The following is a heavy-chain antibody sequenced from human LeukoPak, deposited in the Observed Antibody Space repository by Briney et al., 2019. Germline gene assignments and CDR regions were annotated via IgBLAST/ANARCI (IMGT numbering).Heavy chain of an antibody. CDR3: ARGGPQYSYALDY. J-gene: IGHJ4*02. CDR1: GITFSRQG. V-gene: IGHV4-34*01. D-gene: IGHD5-18*01. CDR2: VNHSGST. Sequence: GSLRLSCAASGITFSRQGMHWVRQAPGKGLEWIGEVNHSGSTNYNPSLKSRVTISVDTSKNQFSLKLSSVTAADTAVYYCARGGPQYSYALDYWGQGTLVTVSS.